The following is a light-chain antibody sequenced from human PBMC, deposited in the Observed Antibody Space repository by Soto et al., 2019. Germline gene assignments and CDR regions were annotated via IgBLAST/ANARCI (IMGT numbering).Light chain of an antibody. CDR3: QSYESSLSGYVV. CDR2: GNS. Sequence: QSVLTQPPSVSGAPGQRVTISCTGSSSNIGAGYDVHWYQQLPGTAPKLFIYGNSNRPSGVPDRFSGSKSGTSASLAITGLQAEDEADYYGQSYESSLSGYVVFGGGTQVTVL. CDR1: SSNIGAGYD. J-gene: IGLJ2*01. V-gene: IGLV1-40*01.